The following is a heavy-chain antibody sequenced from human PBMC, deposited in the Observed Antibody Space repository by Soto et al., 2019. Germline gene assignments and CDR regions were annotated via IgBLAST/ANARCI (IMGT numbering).Heavy chain of an antibody. CDR1: GFTVSSTY. CDR2: LYTGTDT. CDR3: ARSRYTGTYFGRFPDY. D-gene: IGHD1-26*01. Sequence: GGPLRLSCTASGFTVSSTYLTWVRQAPGKGLEWVAILYTGTDTVYADSVKGRFTISRDSSKNTFYLQMNSLRAEDTAMYFCARSRYTGTYFGRFPDYSGEGSQVTVSS. J-gene: IGHJ4*02. V-gene: IGHV3-53*01.